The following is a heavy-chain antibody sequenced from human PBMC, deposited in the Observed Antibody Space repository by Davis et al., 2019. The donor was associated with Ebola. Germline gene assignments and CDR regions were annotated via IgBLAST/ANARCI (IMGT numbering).Heavy chain of an antibody. D-gene: IGHD6-13*01. Sequence: KVSCKASGYSFNNYWIGWVRQMPGKGLEWMAIIYPGDSDTRYSPSFQGQVTISADKSISTAYLQWRSLKASDTAMYYCARQNITATDPFDYWGQGTLVTVSS. J-gene: IGHJ4*02. CDR1: GYSFNNYW. CDR2: IYPGDSDT. CDR3: ARQNITATDPFDY. V-gene: IGHV5-51*01.